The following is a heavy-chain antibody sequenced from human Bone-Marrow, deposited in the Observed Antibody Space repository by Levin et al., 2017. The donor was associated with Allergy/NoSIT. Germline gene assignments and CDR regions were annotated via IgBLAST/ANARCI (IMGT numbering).Heavy chain of an antibody. V-gene: IGHV1-69*06. CDR3: AREDILTGYYLDY. CDR1: GGTFSSYA. J-gene: IGHJ4*02. Sequence: SVKVSCKASGGTFSSYAISWVRQAPGQGLEWMGGIIPIFGTANYAQKFQGRVTITADKSTSTAYMELSSLRSEDTAVYYCAREDILTGYYLDYWGQGTLVTVSS. D-gene: IGHD3-9*01. CDR2: IIPIFGTA.